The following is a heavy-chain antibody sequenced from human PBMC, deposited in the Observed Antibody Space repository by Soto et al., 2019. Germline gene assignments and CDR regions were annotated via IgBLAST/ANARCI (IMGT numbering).Heavy chain of an antibody. Sequence: PGGSLRLSCSASGFTFSSYVMNWVRQAPGKGLEYVSGITSNGGSTFYADSVKGRFTISRDNSKNTLYLQMNSLRAEDTAVYYCARDRPHHSYGVRGHTYYYGMDVWGQVNTVTVSS. J-gene: IGHJ6*02. D-gene: IGHD3-10*01. CDR2: ITSNGGST. CDR3: ARDRPHHSYGVRGHTYYYGMDV. CDR1: GFTFSSYV. V-gene: IGHV3-64*04.